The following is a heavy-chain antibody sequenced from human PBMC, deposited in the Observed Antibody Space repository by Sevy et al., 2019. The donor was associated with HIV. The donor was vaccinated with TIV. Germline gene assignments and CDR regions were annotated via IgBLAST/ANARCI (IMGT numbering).Heavy chain of an antibody. CDR1: GGSISSGGYY. Sequence: SETLSLTCTVSGGSISSGGYYWSWIRQHPGKGLEGIGYIYYSGSTYYNPSLKSRVTISVDTSKNQFSLKLSSVTAADTAVYYCARRPCSSTSCPLDYWGQGTLVTVSS. V-gene: IGHV4-31*03. J-gene: IGHJ4*02. D-gene: IGHD2-2*01. CDR3: ARRPCSSTSCPLDY. CDR2: IYYSGST.